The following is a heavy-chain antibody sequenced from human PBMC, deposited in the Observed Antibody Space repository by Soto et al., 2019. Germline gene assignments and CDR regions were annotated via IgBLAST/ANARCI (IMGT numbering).Heavy chain of an antibody. CDR3: ARGNWGYLPDWFDP. CDR1: GGSISSDTFS. Sequence: LSLTCAVSGGSISSDTFSWNWIRQPPGKGLEWIGYIYHSGTTYYNPSLKSRVSISVDRFKSQFSLKLTSVTAADTAVYYCARGNWGYLPDWFDPWGQGTQVTV. V-gene: IGHV4-30-2*01. J-gene: IGHJ5*02. D-gene: IGHD3-16*01. CDR2: IYHSGTT.